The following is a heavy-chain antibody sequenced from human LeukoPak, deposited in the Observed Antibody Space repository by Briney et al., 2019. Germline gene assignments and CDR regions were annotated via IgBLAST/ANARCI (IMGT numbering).Heavy chain of an antibody. J-gene: IGHJ4*02. Sequence: SETLSLTCTVSGGSISSYYWSWIRQPAGEGLEWIGRMHTSGSTNYNPSLKSRVTMSGDTSKNQFSLKLSSVTAADTAVYYCAREKYGSGSYPFDSWGQGTLVTVSS. CDR1: GGSISSYY. CDR3: AREKYGSGSYPFDS. V-gene: IGHV4-4*07. D-gene: IGHD3-10*01. CDR2: MHTSGST.